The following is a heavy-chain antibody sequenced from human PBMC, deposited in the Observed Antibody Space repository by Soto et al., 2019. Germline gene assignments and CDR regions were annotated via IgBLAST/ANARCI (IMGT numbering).Heavy chain of an antibody. Sequence: ASVKVSCKVSGYTVTELSMHWVGQAPGKGLEWMGGFDPEDGETIYAQKFQGRVTMTEDTSTDTAYMELSSLRSEDTAVYYCAKLSLLWFGSAGGTFDYWGQGTLVTVSS. CDR3: AKLSLLWFGSAGGTFDY. D-gene: IGHD3-10*01. J-gene: IGHJ4*02. CDR1: GYTVTELS. V-gene: IGHV1-24*01. CDR2: FDPEDGET.